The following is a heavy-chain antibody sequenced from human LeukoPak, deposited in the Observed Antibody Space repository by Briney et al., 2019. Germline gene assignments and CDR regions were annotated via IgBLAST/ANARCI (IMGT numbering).Heavy chain of an antibody. CDR1: GFNFGTYS. J-gene: IGHJ3*02. Sequence: PGRSLRLSCAASGFNFGTYSMHWARRAPGKGLEWVAVISYDGSNKYYADSVKGRFTISRDNSKNTLYLQMNSLRAEDTAVYYCAREGIAVANDAFDIWGQGTMVTVSS. CDR3: AREGIAVANDAFDI. D-gene: IGHD6-19*01. CDR2: ISYDGSNK. V-gene: IGHV3-30*19.